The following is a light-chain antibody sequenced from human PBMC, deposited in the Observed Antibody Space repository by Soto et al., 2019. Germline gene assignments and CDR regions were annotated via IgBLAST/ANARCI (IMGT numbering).Light chain of an antibody. CDR3: QQRSNWPRGT. V-gene: IGKV3-11*01. CDR1: QSVSSY. CDR2: DAS. Sequence: EIVLTQSPATLSLSPGERATLSCRASQSVSSYLAWYQQKPGQAPRLLIYDASNRATGIPARFSGSGSGIDFTLTISSLEPEDFAVYYCQQRSNWPRGTFGQGIKLEIK. J-gene: IGKJ2*02.